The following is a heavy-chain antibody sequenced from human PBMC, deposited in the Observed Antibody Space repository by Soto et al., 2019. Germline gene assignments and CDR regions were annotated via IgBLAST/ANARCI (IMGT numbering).Heavy chain of an antibody. CDR1: GFTFSSYA. D-gene: IGHD3-22*01. CDR2: ISYDGSNK. CDR3: ARSTSDGSGYVDDFDI. Sequence: QVQLVESGGGVVQPGRSLRLSCAASGFTFSSYAMHWVRQAPGKGLEWVAVISYDGSNKYYADSVKGRFTISRDNSKNTLYLQMNSLRAEDTAVYYCARSTSDGSGYVDDFDIWGQGTMVTVSS. V-gene: IGHV3-30-3*01. J-gene: IGHJ3*02.